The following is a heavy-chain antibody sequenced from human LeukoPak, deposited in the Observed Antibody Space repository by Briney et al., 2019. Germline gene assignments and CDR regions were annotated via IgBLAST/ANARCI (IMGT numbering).Heavy chain of an antibody. Sequence: TPGGSLRLSCATSGFTFSNAWMTWVRQAPGKGLEWVGRIKSKTDGGTTDYAAPVKGRFTISRDDSKNTLYLQMNSLKTEDTAVYYCTTGIGGDPLRYYFDYWGQGTLVTVSS. V-gene: IGHV3-15*01. J-gene: IGHJ4*02. CDR2: IKSKTDGGTT. CDR3: TTGIGGDPLRYYFDY. CDR1: GFTFSNAW. D-gene: IGHD2-21*02.